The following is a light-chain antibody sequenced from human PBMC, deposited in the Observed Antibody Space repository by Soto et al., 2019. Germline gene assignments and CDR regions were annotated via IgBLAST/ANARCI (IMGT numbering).Light chain of an antibody. J-gene: IGKJ1*01. CDR1: QSVSSN. V-gene: IGKV3-15*01. Sequence: EIVMTQSPATLSVSPGERATLSCRASQSVSSNLAWYQQKPGQAPRLLIYGASSRTTGIPARFSGSGSGKEFTLAIGSLQSEDFAVYYFQQYNNWPRTFGQGTKVEIK. CDR2: GAS. CDR3: QQYNNWPRT.